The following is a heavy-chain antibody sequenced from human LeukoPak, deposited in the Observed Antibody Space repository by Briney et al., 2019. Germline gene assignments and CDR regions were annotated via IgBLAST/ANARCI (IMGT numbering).Heavy chain of an antibody. CDR2: IYYGGST. CDR3: ASHPGDTRGGSLHFDY. CDR1: GGSISSYY. J-gene: IGHJ4*02. Sequence: PSETLSRTGTVSGGSISSYYWSWIRQPPGKGLEWLGYIYYGGSTNYRPSLKSRVTISVDTSKNQFSLKLSSLTAADTAVYYCASHPGDTRGGSLHFDYWGQGTLVTVSS. V-gene: IGHV4-59*01. D-gene: IGHD2-15*01.